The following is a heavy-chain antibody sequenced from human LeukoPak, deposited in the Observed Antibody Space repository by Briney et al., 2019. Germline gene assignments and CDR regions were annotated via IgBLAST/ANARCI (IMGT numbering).Heavy chain of an antibody. CDR3: ARGVIVVAAPDAFDI. D-gene: IGHD2-15*01. V-gene: IGHV4-4*07. CDR2: IYTSGST. J-gene: IGHJ3*02. Sequence: NTSETLSLTCTVSGGSISSYYWSWIRQPAGKGLEWIGRIYTSGSTNYNPPLKSRVTMSVDTSKNQFSLKLSSVTAADTAVYYCARGVIVVAAPDAFDIWGQGTMVTVSS. CDR1: GGSISSYY.